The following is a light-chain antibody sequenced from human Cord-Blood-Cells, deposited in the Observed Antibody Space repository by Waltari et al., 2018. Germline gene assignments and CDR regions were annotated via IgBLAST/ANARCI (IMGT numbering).Light chain of an antibody. Sequence: QSALTQPCSVSGSPGQSVTISCTGTSSDVGGYNYVSWYQQHPGKAPKLMIYDVSKRPSWVPDRFSGSKSGNTASLTISGLQAEDEADYYCCSYAGSYTLVFGGGTKLTVL. CDR2: DVS. J-gene: IGLJ2*01. CDR3: CSYAGSYTLV. V-gene: IGLV2-11*01. CDR1: SSDVGGYNY.